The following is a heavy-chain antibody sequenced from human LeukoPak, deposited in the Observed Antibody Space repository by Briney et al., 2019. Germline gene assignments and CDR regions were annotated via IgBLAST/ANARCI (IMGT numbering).Heavy chain of an antibody. D-gene: IGHD2-2*02. CDR1: GFTFSSYW. CDR2: INTEGTTT. J-gene: IGHJ4*02. Sequence: GGSLRLSCAASGFTFSSYWLHWVRQVPGEGLVWVSGINTEGTTTFYADSVKGRFTISRDNAKNTLYLQMNSLRAEDTAVYYCARSSARPNIPDYWGQGTLVTVSS. CDR3: ARSSARPNIPDY. V-gene: IGHV3-74*01.